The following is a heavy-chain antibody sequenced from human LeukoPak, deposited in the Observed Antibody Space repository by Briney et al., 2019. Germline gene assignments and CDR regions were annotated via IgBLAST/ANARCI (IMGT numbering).Heavy chain of an antibody. CDR1: GFTFSSYW. CDR3: AREAAFDI. J-gene: IGHJ3*02. V-gene: IGHV3-74*01. CDR2: INSVGSST. Sequence: PGGSLRLSWAASGFTFSSYWMPWVRQAPGKGLVWVSRINSVGSSTSYADSVKGRFTISWDNPKNTLYLQMNSLRAEDTAVYYCAREAAFDIWGQGTMVTVSS.